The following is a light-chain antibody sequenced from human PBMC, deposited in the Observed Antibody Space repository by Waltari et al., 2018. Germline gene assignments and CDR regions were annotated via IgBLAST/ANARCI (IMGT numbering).Light chain of an antibody. CDR2: VNSDGSH. Sequence: QLVLTQSPSASASLGASVKLTCTLSSGHSSNVIAWLQQQPEKGPRFLMKVNSDGSHRKGDAIPDRFSGSSSGAERYLSISSLPSEDEADYFCQTGGHGTWVFGGGTKLTVL. V-gene: IGLV4-69*01. J-gene: IGLJ3*02. CDR3: QTGGHGTWV. CDR1: SGHSSNV.